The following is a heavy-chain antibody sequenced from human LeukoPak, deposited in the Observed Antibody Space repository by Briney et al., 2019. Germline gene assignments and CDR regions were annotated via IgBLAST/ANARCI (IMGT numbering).Heavy chain of an antibody. CDR1: GFIFSDYY. J-gene: IGHJ4*02. V-gene: IGHV3-11*01. Sequence: GGSLRPSCVASGFIFSDYYISCYRQAPRNGLEWVSYIMPSVINTEHADSVKGRFTVSRDNAKNSLYLQMDSLRAADTAMYYWARGHHQSIYWGQGLLVTVSS. D-gene: IGHD1-14*01. CDR2: IMPSVINT. CDR3: ARGHHQSIY.